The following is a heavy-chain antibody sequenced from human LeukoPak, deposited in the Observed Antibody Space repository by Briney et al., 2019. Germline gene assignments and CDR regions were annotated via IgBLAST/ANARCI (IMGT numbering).Heavy chain of an antibody. CDR3: ARRGSSWPYWFDH. CDR1: GGSISSSSYY. J-gene: IGHJ5*02. V-gene: IGHV4-39*07. CDR2: IYYSGST. D-gene: IGHD6-13*01. Sequence: SETLSLTCTVSGGSISSSSYYWGWIRQPPGKGLEWIGSIYYSGSTYYNPSLKSRVTISVDTSKNQFSLKLNSVTAADTAVYYCARRGSSWPYWFDHWGQGTLVTASS.